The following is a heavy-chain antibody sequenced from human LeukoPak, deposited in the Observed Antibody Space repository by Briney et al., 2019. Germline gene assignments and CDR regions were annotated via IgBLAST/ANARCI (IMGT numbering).Heavy chain of an antibody. Sequence: GGSLRLSCAASAFTLSDYYMSWIRQAPGKGLEWISYISSSVETMYYADSVKGRFTISRDNAKNTLYLQMNSLRAEDTAVYYCAKSGYNRFDYWGQGTLVTVSS. CDR3: AKSGYNRFDY. CDR1: AFTLSDYY. D-gene: IGHD5-24*01. J-gene: IGHJ4*02. CDR2: ISSSVETM. V-gene: IGHV3-11*01.